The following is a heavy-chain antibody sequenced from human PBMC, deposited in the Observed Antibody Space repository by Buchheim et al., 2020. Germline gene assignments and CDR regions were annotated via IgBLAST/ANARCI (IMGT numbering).Heavy chain of an antibody. CDR3: ARDQGGSSSWYGGNWFDP. V-gene: IGHV4-39*07. J-gene: IGHJ5*02. CDR2: IYYSGST. D-gene: IGHD6-13*01. Sequence: QLQLQESGPGLVKPSETLSLTCTVSGGSISSSSYYWGWIRRPPGKGLEWIGSIYYSGSTYYNPSLKSRVTISVDTSKNQFSLKLSSVTAADTAVYYCARDQGGSSSWYGGNWFDPWGQGTL. CDR1: GGSISSSSYY.